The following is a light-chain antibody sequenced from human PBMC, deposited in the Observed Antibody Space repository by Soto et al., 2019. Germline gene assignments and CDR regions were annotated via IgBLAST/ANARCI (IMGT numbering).Light chain of an antibody. J-gene: IGKJ1*01. CDR2: GAS. V-gene: IGKV3D-15*01. CDR1: QNGDSN. CDR3: QQYNNWPPWT. Sequence: IGLTQSPGTLSFSPGERATLSCRALQNGDSNYLAWYPQKPGQAPRLLIYGASNRATGTPARFSGSGSGTEFTLTISSLQSEDFAVYYCQQYNNWPPWTFGQRTKVDIK.